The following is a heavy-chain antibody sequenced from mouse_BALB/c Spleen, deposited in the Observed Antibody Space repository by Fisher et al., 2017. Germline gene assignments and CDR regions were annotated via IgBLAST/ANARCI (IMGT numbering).Heavy chain of an antibody. CDR3: ARDDGLYAMDY. V-gene: IGHV1-5*01. J-gene: IGHJ4*01. Sequence: KFKGKATLTAVTSASTAYMELLSLTSEDSAVYYCARDDGLYAMDYWGQGTSVTVSS. D-gene: IGHD3-1*01.